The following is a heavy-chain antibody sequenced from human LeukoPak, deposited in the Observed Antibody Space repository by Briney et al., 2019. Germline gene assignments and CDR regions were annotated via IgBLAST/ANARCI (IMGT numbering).Heavy chain of an antibody. D-gene: IGHD2-2*01. V-gene: IGHV3-20*04. J-gene: IGHJ4*02. CDR2: INWNGGST. CDR1: GFTFDDYG. Sequence: SGGSLRLSCAASGFTFDDYGMSWVRQAPGKGLEWVSGINWNGGSTGHADSVKGRFTISRDNAKNSLYLQMNSLRAEDTALYYCARVLYCSSTSCSYFDYWGQGTLVTVSS. CDR3: ARVLYCSSTSCSYFDY.